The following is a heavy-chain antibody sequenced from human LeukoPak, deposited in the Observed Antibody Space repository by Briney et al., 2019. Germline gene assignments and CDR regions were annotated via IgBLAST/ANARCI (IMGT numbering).Heavy chain of an antibody. CDR2: INHSGST. CDR1: GGSFSGYY. CDR3: ATPSEADMDV. V-gene: IGHV4-34*01. J-gene: IGHJ6*03. Sequence: PSETLSLTCAVYGGSFSGYYWSWIRQPPGKGLEWIGEINHSGSTNYNPSLKSRVTISVDTSKNQFSLKLSSVTAADTAVYYCATPSEADMDVWGKGTTATVSS.